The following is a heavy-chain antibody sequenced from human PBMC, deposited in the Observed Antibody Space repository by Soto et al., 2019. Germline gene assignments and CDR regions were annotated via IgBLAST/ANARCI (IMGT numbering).Heavy chain of an antibody. V-gene: IGHV4-39*02. CDR3: ARDRIAAAGTLYYYYGMDV. CDR2: IYYSGST. Sequence: PSETLSLTCTVSGGSISSSSYYWGWIRQPPGKGLEWIGSIYYSGSTYYNPSLKSRVTISVDTPKNQFSLKLSSVTAADTAVYYCARDRIAAAGTLYYYYGMDVWGQGTTVTVSS. J-gene: IGHJ6*02. D-gene: IGHD6-13*01. CDR1: GGSISSSSYY.